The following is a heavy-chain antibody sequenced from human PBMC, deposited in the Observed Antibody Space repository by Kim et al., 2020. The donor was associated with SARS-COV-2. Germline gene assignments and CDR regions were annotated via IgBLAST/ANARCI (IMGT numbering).Heavy chain of an antibody. Sequence: ASVKVSCKASGYTFTNYDINWVRQATGQGLEWMGWMNPNSGNTGYAQKFQGRVTMTRNTSISTAYMELSSLRSEDTAVYYCTRGGGAVDGSKGWNYWGQGTLVTVSS. J-gene: IGHJ4*02. CDR2: MNPNSGNT. CDR3: TRGGGAVDGSKGWNY. CDR1: GYTFTNYD. D-gene: IGHD6-19*01. V-gene: IGHV1-8*01.